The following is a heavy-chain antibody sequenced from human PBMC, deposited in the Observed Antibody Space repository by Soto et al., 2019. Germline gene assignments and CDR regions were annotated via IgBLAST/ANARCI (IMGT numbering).Heavy chain of an antibody. Sequence: PGGSLRLSCAASGFTFSSYAMHWVRQAPGKGLEWVAVISYDGSNKYYADSVKGRFTISRDNSKNTLYLQMNSLRAEDTAVYYCARDMSEEWLVYYYYGMDVWGQGTTVTV. D-gene: IGHD6-19*01. CDR3: ARDMSEEWLVYYYYGMDV. CDR1: GFTFSSYA. V-gene: IGHV3-30-3*01. CDR2: ISYDGSNK. J-gene: IGHJ6*02.